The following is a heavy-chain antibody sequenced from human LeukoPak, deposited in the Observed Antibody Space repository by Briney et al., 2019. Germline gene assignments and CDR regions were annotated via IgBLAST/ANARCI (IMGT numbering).Heavy chain of an antibody. J-gene: IGHJ3*02. Sequence: GASVKVSCKASSYTFPNYAISWVRQAPGQGLEWMGWISAYNGNTNYAQNFQGRVTMTRDPSTSTAYMELRSLRSDDTAVYYCAREANYDDTPDAVDIWGQGTMVTVSS. D-gene: IGHD3-22*01. V-gene: IGHV1-18*01. CDR1: SYTFPNYA. CDR3: AREANYDDTPDAVDI. CDR2: ISAYNGNT.